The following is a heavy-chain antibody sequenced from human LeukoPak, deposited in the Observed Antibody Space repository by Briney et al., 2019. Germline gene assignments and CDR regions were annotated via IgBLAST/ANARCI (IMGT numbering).Heavy chain of an antibody. CDR1: GFTFSSYW. J-gene: IGHJ2*01. D-gene: IGHD6-6*01. CDR2: INTDGSST. V-gene: IGHV3-74*01. Sequence: GGSLRLSCAASGFTFSSYWMHWVRQAPGKGLVWVSRINTDGSSTSYADSVKGRFTISRDNAKNTLYLQMNSLRAEDTAVYYCARELSISSSAGWYFDLWGRGTLVTVSS. CDR3: ARELSISSSAGWYFDL.